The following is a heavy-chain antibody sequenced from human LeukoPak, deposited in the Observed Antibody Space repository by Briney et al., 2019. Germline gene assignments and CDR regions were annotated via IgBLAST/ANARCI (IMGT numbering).Heavy chain of an antibody. Sequence: PGGSLRLSCAAYGFTFSSYSMNWVRQAPGKGLEWVSSISSSSSYIYYADSVKGRFTISRDNAKNSLYLQMNSLRAEDTAVYYCAREGDIVATAREGVEYYYYYYGMDVWGQGTTVTVSS. J-gene: IGHJ6*02. CDR1: GFTFSSYS. CDR2: ISSSSSYI. CDR3: AREGDIVATAREGVEYYYYYYGMDV. D-gene: IGHD5-12*01. V-gene: IGHV3-21*01.